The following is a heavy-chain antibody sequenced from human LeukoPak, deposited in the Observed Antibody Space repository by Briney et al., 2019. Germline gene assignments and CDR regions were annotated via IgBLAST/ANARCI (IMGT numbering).Heavy chain of an antibody. CDR2: VSSNGGST. Sequence: GGSLRLSCSASGFTFSTYIMYWVRQAPGKGLEYVSAVSSNGGSTYYADSVKGRFTVSRDNSQNTLHLQMSSLRPEDTAVYYCVKSSVSGSSTYYFDYWGLGTLVTVSS. CDR3: VKSSVSGSSTYYFDY. V-gene: IGHV3-64D*06. CDR1: GFTFSTYI. J-gene: IGHJ4*02. D-gene: IGHD6-6*01.